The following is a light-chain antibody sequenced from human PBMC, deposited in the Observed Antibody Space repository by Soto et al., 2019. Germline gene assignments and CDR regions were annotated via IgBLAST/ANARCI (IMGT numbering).Light chain of an antibody. J-gene: IGKJ1*01. Sequence: ETVLTQSPGTLSLSPGERATLSCRASQNVINNYLAWYQQKPGQTPRLLIFGASTRATGIPDRFSGSGSGTDFTLTISRLEPEDFAAYYCQQYGSSPPTFGQGTKVEIK. CDR2: GAS. CDR3: QQYGSSPPT. V-gene: IGKV3-20*01. CDR1: QNVINNY.